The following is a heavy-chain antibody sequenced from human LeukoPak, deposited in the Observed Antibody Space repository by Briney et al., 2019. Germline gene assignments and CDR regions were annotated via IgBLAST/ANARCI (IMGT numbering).Heavy chain of an antibody. CDR3: ARAEVADYAFDI. CDR1: GFSISGYW. CDR2: IKQDGSEK. J-gene: IGHJ3*02. Sequence: GGSLRLSCAASGFSISGYWMSWVRQAPGKGLEWVGNIKQDGSEKYYVGSVKGRFTIYRDNAKNSLYLQMNSLRAEDTAVFYCARAEVADYAFDIWGQGTMVTVSS. V-gene: IGHV3-7*01. D-gene: IGHD6-19*01.